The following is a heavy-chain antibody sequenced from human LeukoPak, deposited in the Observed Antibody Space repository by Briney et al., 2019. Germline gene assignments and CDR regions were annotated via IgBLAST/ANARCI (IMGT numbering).Heavy chain of an antibody. CDR2: IYYSGST. CDR1: GGSMSSGSSY. D-gene: IGHD5-12*01. CDR3: ARIRGYSGYVDAFDI. V-gene: IGHV4-39*01. Sequence: PSETLSLTCTVSGGSMSSGSSYWGWIRQPPGKGLEWIGTIYYSGSTYYNPSLKSRVTISADTSKNQFSLKLSSVTAADTAVYYCARIRGYSGYVDAFDIWGQGTMVTVFS. J-gene: IGHJ3*02.